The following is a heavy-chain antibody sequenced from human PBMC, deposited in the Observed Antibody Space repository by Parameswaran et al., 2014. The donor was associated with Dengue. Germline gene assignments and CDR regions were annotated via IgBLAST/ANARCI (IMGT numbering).Heavy chain of an antibody. CDR2: INHSGST. V-gene: IGHV4-34*01. CDR3: ARGGRPRGGITIFGHYYYYYMDV. J-gene: IGHJ6*03. D-gene: IGHD3-3*01. Sequence: RWIRQPPGKGLEWIGEINHSGSTNYNPSLKSRVTISVDTSKNQFSLKLSSVTAADTAVYYCARGGRPRGGITIFGHYYYYYMDVWGKGTTVTVSS.